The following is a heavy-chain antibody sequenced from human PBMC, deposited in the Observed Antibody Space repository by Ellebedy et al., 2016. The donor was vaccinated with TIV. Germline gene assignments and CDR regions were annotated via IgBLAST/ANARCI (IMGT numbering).Heavy chain of an antibody. Sequence: SETLSLTCAVYGGSFSGYYWSWIRQPPGKGLEWIGEINHSGSTNYNPSLKSRVTISVDTSKNQFSLKLSSVTAADTAVYYCARGGRRVPLYNWFDPWGQGTLVTVSS. V-gene: IGHV4-34*01. CDR3: ARGGRRVPLYNWFDP. J-gene: IGHJ5*02. CDR1: GGSFSGYY. CDR2: INHSGST. D-gene: IGHD3-10*01.